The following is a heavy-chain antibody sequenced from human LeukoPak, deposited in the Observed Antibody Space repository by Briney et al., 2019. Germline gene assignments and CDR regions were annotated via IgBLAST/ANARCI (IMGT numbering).Heavy chain of an antibody. Sequence: PSQTLSLTCTVSGGSISSGSYYWHWIRQPAGKGLEWIGRIYTSGSTDYNPSLKSRVTISIDTSKNQFSLKLSSVTAADTAVYYCARENCSGVSCLRGQGYYHYYMDDWGKGATVTISS. J-gene: IGHJ6*03. V-gene: IGHV4-61*02. D-gene: IGHD2-15*01. CDR2: IYTSGST. CDR3: ARENCSGVSCLRGQGYYHYYMDD. CDR1: GGSISSGSYY.